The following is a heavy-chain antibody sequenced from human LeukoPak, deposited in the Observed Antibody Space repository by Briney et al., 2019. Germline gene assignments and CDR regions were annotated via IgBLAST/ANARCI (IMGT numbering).Heavy chain of an antibody. CDR3: ASSYGDYLSIGY. D-gene: IGHD4-17*01. J-gene: IGHJ4*02. Sequence: ASVTVSCKASGGTFSSYAISWVRQAPGQGLEWMAGIIPIFGTANYAQKFQGRVTITADESTSTAYMELSSLRSEDTAVYYCASSYGDYLSIGYWGQGTLVTVSS. CDR2: IIPIFGTA. CDR1: GGTFSSYA. V-gene: IGHV1-69*13.